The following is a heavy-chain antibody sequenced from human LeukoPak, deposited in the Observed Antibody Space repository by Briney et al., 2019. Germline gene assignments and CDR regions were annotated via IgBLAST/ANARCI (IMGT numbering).Heavy chain of an antibody. CDR2: INHSGST. V-gene: IGHV4-34*01. CDR1: GGSFSGYY. D-gene: IGHD2-15*01. CDR3: ARSSGGSSYHN. Sequence: SETLSLTCAVYGGSFSGYYWSWIRQPPGKGPEWIGEINHSGSTNYNPSLKSRATISVDTSKNQFSLKLSSVTAADTAVYYCARSSGGSSYHNWGQGTLVTVSS. J-gene: IGHJ4*02.